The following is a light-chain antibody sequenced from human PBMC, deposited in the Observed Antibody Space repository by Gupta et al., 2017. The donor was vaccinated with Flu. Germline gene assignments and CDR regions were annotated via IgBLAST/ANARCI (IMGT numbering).Light chain of an antibody. V-gene: IGKV2D-29*01. CDR1: QGRLHRDGMTY. J-gene: IGKJ4*01. Sequence: ICCKSSQGRLHRDGMTYMYWYLQKPGQPPQLLIHDVSNRCSGVPDTFSGGGSGTDYTLKISQVEAEDVRVYYCRQAREVTVTFGGGTKVELK. CDR3: RQAREVTVT. CDR2: DVS.